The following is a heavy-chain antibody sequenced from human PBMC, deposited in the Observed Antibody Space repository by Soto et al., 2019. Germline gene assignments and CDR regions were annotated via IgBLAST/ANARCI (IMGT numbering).Heavy chain of an antibody. CDR1: GGSISSGGYS. J-gene: IGHJ4*02. CDR2: IYHSGST. D-gene: IGHD4-17*01. Sequence: QLQLQESGSGLVKPSQTLSLTCAVSGGSISSGGYSWSWIRQPPGKGLEWIGYIYHSGSTYYNPSLKIRVTISVDRSKSQFSLKLSSVTAADTAVYYCASASTTVTTLDYWGQGTLVTVSS. V-gene: IGHV4-30-2*01. CDR3: ASASTTVTTLDY.